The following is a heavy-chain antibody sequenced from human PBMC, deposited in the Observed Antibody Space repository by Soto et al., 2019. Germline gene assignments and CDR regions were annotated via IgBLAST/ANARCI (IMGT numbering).Heavy chain of an antibody. CDR3: ARDQRYDFWSGYSDPYYYYGMDV. J-gene: IGHJ6*02. Sequence: PGESLKISCKGSGYSFTIYWISWVRQMPGKGLEWMGRIDPSDSYTNYSPSFQGHVTISADKSISTAYLQWSSLKASDTAMYYCARDQRYDFWSGYSDPYYYYGMDVWGQGTTVTVSS. V-gene: IGHV5-10-1*01. CDR1: GYSFTIYW. D-gene: IGHD3-3*01. CDR2: IDPSDSYT.